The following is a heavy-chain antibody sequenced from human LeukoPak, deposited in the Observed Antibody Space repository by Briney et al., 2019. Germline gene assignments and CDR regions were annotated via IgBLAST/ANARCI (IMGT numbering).Heavy chain of an antibody. J-gene: IGHJ6*03. CDR1: GGSISSYY. CDR2: IYYSGST. Sequence: SETLSLTCTVSGGSISSYYWSWIRQPPGRGLEWIGYIYYSGSTNYNPSLKSRVTISVDTSKNQFSLKLSSVTAADTAVHYCARVGSGYYYYYYMDVWGKGTTVTVSS. V-gene: IGHV4-59*01. CDR3: ARVGSGYYYYYYMDV. D-gene: IGHD1-26*01.